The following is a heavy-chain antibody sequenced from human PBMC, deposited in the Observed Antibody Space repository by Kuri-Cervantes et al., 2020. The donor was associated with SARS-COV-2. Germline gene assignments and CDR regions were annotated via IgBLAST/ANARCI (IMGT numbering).Heavy chain of an antibody. CDR3: ARTGGSGYLGY. V-gene: IGHV4-39*01. CDR2: IYYSGST. CDR1: GGSISSSSYY. Sequence: SEILSLTCTVSGGSISSSSYYWGWIRQPPGKGLEWIGSIYYSGSTYYNPSLKSRVTISVDTSKNQFSLKLSSVTAADTAVYYCARTGGSGYLGYWGQGTLVTVSS. J-gene: IGHJ4*02. D-gene: IGHD3-22*01.